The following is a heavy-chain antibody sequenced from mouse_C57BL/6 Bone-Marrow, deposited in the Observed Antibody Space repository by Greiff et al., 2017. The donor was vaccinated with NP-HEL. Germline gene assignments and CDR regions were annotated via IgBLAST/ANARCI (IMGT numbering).Heavy chain of an antibody. Sequence: EVQRVESGAELVRPGASVKLSCTASGFNIKDDYMHWVKQRPEQGLEWIGWIDPENGDTEYASKFQGKATITADTSSNTAYLQLSSLTSEDTAVYYCTTTVVAKYFDVWGTGTTVTVSS. V-gene: IGHV14-4*01. CDR3: TTTVVAKYFDV. D-gene: IGHD1-1*01. CDR2: IDPENGDT. CDR1: GFNIKDDY. J-gene: IGHJ1*03.